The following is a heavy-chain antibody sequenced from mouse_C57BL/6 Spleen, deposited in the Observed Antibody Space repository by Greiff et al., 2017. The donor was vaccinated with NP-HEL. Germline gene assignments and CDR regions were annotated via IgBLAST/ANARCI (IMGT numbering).Heavy chain of an antibody. CDR2: IYPRSGNT. V-gene: IGHV1-81*01. CDR1: GYTFTSYG. J-gene: IGHJ3*01. Sequence: QVQLKESGAELARPGASVKLSCKASGYTFTSYGISWVKQRTGQGLEWIGEIYPRSGNTYYNEKFKGKATLTADKSSSTAYMELRSLTSEDSAVYFCARGGLGRDWFAYWGQGTLVTVSA. CDR3: ARGGLGRDWFAY. D-gene: IGHD4-1*01.